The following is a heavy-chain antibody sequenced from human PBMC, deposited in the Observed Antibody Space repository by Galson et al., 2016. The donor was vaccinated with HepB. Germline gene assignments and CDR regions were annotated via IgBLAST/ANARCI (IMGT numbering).Heavy chain of an antibody. CDR1: GYRFASYA. D-gene: IGHD2-21*02. CDR2: ISGYNGIT. Sequence: SVKVSCKASGYRFASYAISWVRQAPGQGLEWMGYISGYNGITNYVERLQDRVTMTTDTSTSTAYMDLRSLRFDDTAVYYCARVAVTATGTSFSDRWGQGTLVTVSS. J-gene: IGHJ5*02. V-gene: IGHV1-18*01. CDR3: ARVAVTATGTSFSDR.